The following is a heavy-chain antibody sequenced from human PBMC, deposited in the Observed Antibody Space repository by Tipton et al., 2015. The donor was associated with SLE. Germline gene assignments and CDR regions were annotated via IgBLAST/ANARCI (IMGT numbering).Heavy chain of an antibody. J-gene: IGHJ4*02. CDR2: ISAYNGNT. D-gene: IGHD2-21*02. CDR1: GYTFTSYG. V-gene: IGHV1-18*01. Sequence: QLVQSGAEVKKPGASVKVSCKASGYTFTSYGISWVRQAPGQGLEWMGWISAYNGNTKYAQKLQGGVTMTTDTSTSTAYMERRSLRSVSTAVNNSARDPGAVTPPDYWGQGNLVTASS. CDR3: ARDPGAVTPPDY.